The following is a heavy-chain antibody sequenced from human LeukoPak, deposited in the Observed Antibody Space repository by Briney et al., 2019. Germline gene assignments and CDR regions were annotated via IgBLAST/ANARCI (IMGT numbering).Heavy chain of an antibody. D-gene: IGHD2-2*01. Sequence: SETLSLTCTVSGGSVSSSSYYWGWIRQPPGKGLEWVGCIYNSGSTYYDPSLKSRVTISVDTSKNQFSLKLSSVTAADTAVYYCEGEYQPRSFDYWGQGTLVTVSS. V-gene: IGHV4-39*01. J-gene: IGHJ4*02. CDR1: GGSVSSSSYY. CDR2: IYNSGST. CDR3: EGEYQPRSFDY.